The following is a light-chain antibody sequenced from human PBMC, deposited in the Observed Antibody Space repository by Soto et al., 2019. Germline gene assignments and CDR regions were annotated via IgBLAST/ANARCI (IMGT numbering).Light chain of an antibody. V-gene: IGKV3-20*01. CDR2: GAS. J-gene: IGKJ1*01. Sequence: EIVLTQSPGTLSLSPGERATLSCRASQSVSSSYLAWYQQKPGQAPRLLIYGASSRATGIPDRFSGSVSGTDFTLTISRLEPEDFAMYYCHQYCSSPPTFGQRTKVEIK. CDR3: HQYCSSPPT. CDR1: QSVSSSY.